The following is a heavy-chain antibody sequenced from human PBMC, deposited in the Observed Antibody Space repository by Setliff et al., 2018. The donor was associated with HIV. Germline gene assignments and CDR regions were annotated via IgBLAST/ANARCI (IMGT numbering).Heavy chain of an antibody. Sequence: ASVKVSCKASGYTFTSDYIHWVRQAPGQGLEWMGWISAYSGNTNYAQKLQGRATMTTDTSTSTAYMELRSLRSDDTAVYYCARVAWYYSFWSGLGDAFDIWGQGTMVTVS. J-gene: IGHJ3*02. CDR2: ISAYSGNT. CDR3: ARVAWYYSFWSGLGDAFDI. CDR1: GYTFTSDY. V-gene: IGHV1-18*04. D-gene: IGHD3-3*01.